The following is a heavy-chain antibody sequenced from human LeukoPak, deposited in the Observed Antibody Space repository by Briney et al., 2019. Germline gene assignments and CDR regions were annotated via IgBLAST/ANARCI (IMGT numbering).Heavy chain of an antibody. CDR2: ISAYNGNT. D-gene: IGHD3-22*01. J-gene: IGHJ4*02. Sequence: ASVNVSCKASGYTFTSYGISWVRQAPGQGLEWMGWISAYNGNTNYAQKLQGRVTMTTDTSTGTAYMELRSLRSEDTAVYCCARAYYYDSSGYPLDYWGQGTLVTVSS. V-gene: IGHV1-18*01. CDR1: GYTFTSYG. CDR3: ARAYYYDSSGYPLDY.